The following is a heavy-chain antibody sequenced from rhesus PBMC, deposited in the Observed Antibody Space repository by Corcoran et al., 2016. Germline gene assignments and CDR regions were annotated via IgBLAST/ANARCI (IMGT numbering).Heavy chain of an antibody. D-gene: IGHD6-31*01. J-gene: IGHJ4*01. CDR1: GGASRDYYY. V-gene: IGHV4S9*01. CDR3: GGGSGWYYVDF. CDR2: MYSKSAKT. Sequence: QVQLQESGPGLVKTSETLSLSGAVSGGASRDYYYWTWIRQPPGGGVEWMGNMYSKSAKTSYNAALDSRVTSSKNTAKNLFFLKLSPMAAADTAVYYWGGGSGWYYVDFWGQGVLVTVSS.